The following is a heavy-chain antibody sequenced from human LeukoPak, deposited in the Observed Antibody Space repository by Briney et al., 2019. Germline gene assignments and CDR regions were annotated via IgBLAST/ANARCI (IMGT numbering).Heavy chain of an antibody. J-gene: IGHJ4*02. CDR2: IDPSGGST. CDR3: ARDGHDYGDRYFDY. CDR1: GYTFTTYY. D-gene: IGHD4-17*01. Sequence: ASVKVSCKASGYTFTTYYMHWVRQAPGQGLDWMGIIDPSGGSTSYAQKFQGRVTMTRDTSMSTVYMELSSLRSEDTAVYYCARDGHDYGDRYFDYWGQGTLVTVSS. V-gene: IGHV1-46*01.